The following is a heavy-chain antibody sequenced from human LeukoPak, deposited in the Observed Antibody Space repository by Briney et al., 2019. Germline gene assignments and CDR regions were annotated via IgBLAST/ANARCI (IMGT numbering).Heavy chain of an antibody. CDR1: GFTFSNYG. Sequence: PGGSLRLSCAASGFTFSNYGMNWVRQAPGKGLEWVSSISSSGTYIYFAESVKGRFTISRDNAKNSLYLQMNSLRAEDTAVYFCARYSAYDSPTWGRGTLVTVSS. CDR2: ISSSGTYI. D-gene: IGHD5-12*01. J-gene: IGHJ5*02. CDR3: ARYSAYDSPT. V-gene: IGHV3-21*01.